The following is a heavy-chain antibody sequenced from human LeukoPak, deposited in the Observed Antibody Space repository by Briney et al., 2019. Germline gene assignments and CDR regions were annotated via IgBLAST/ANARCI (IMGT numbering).Heavy chain of an antibody. Sequence: PSETLSLTCTVSGGSISSSSFYWGRIRQPPGKGLEWIGSIYYTGKTYYNPSLESRVTISIDTSKTQFSLKLSSVTAADTAVFYCARDLGYGDGYDSWGQGTLVTVSS. V-gene: IGHV4-39*07. CDR2: IYYTGKT. J-gene: IGHJ5*01. D-gene: IGHD2-2*03. CDR3: ARDLGYGDGYDS. CDR1: GGSISSSSFY.